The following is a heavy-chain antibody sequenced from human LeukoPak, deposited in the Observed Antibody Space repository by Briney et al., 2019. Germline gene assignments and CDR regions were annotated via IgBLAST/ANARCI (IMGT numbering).Heavy chain of an antibody. D-gene: IGHD2-2*01. CDR3: ARRTALVVPAALGRRSYYYYMGV. CDR1: GYTFTSYD. CDR2: MNPNSGNT. Sequence: ASVKVSCKASGYTFTSYDINWVRQASGQGLEWMGWMNPNSGNTDYAQKFQGRVTITGNTSIGTAYMELSSLRSEDTAVYYCARRTALVVPAALGRRSYYYYMGVWGKGTTVTVS. V-gene: IGHV1-8*03. J-gene: IGHJ6*03.